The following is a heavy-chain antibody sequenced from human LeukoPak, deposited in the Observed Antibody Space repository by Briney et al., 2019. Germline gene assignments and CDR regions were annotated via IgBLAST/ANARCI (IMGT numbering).Heavy chain of an antibody. D-gene: IGHD3-9*01. J-gene: IGHJ4*02. V-gene: IGHV4-59*08. CDR3: ARHKDPYYDILAGYYSGLSVGD. CDR2: IYYSGST. Sequence: SETLSLTCTVSGGSTSSYYWSWIRQPPGKGLEWIGYIYYSGSTNYNPSLKSRVTISVDTSKNQFSLKLSSVTAADTAVYYCARHKDPYYDILAGYYSGLSVGDWGQGTLVTVSS. CDR1: GGSTSSYY.